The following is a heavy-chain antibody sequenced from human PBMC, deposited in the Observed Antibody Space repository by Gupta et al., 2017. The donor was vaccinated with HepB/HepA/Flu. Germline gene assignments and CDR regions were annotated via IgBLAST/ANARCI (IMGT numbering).Heavy chain of an antibody. J-gene: IGHJ4*02. V-gene: IGHV4-34*01. CDR3: ARSGQKKRGLVAARYVHYFDY. D-gene: IGHD6-6*01. CDR2: INHSGST. CDR1: GGSFSGYY. Sequence: QVQLQQWGAGLLKPSETLSLTCAVYGGSFSGYYWSWIRQPPGKGLEWIGEINHSGSTNYNPSLKSRVTISVDTSKNQFSLKLSSVTAADTAVYYCARSGQKKRGLVAARYVHYFDYWGQGTLVTVSS.